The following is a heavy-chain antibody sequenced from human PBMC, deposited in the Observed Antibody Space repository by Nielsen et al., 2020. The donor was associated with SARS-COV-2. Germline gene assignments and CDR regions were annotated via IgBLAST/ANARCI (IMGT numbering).Heavy chain of an antibody. CDR3: ARLDLVITAPALFDY. J-gene: IGHJ4*02. V-gene: IGHV5-51*01. D-gene: IGHD2-21*02. CDR2: IYPGDSDT. CDR1: GYSFTSYW. Sequence: GGSLRLSCKGSGYSFTSYWIAWVRQMPGKGLEWMGIIYPGDSDTRYSPSFQGQVTISADTSISTAYLQWSSLKVSDTAMYYCARLDLVITAPALFDYWGQGTLVTVSP.